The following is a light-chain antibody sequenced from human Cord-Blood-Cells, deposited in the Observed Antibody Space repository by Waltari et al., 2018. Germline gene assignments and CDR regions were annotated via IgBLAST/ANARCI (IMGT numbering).Light chain of an antibody. CDR3: QKYNSALT. CDR1: QGISNY. CDR2: AAS. Sequence: DIQMTQSPSSLSASVGDRVTITCRASQGISNYLAWYQQKPWKVPKLLIYAASTLQSGVPSRFSGSGSGTDFTLTISSLQPEDVATYYCQKYNSALTFGQGHDWRLN. J-gene: IGKJ5*01. V-gene: IGKV1-27*01.